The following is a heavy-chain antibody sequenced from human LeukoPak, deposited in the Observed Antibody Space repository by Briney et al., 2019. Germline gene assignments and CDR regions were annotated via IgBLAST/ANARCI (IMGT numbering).Heavy chain of an antibody. V-gene: IGHV3-48*01. Sequence: GGTLRLSCAASGFTFSNHGMNWVRQAPGKGLEWVSGISPSGDITYYADSVKGRFTISRDNAKNSLYLQMNSLRAEDTAVYYCARAKRNGFDIWGQGTMVTVSS. CDR1: GFTFSNHG. CDR2: ISPSGDIT. J-gene: IGHJ3*02. CDR3: ARAKRNGFDI.